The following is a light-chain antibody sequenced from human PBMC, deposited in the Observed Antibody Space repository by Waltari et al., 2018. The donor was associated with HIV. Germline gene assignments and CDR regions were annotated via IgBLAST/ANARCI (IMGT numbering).Light chain of an antibody. CDR3: QQYDSVPYT. V-gene: IGKV4-1*01. CDR1: QTLLSRSNNKSY. J-gene: IGKJ2*01. Sequence: DVVVTQSPDSLAVSVGERATLNCKSSQTLLSRSNNKSYLAWYQQKAGQRPKVLIYWASTRESGVPDRFRGSGSGTDFTLTISSLQAEDVAVYYCQQYDSVPYTFGQGTKLEIK. CDR2: WAS.